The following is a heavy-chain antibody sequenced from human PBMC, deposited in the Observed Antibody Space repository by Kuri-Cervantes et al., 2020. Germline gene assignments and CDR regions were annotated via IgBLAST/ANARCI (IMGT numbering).Heavy chain of an antibody. D-gene: IGHD3-22*01. CDR2: ISGSGGST. V-gene: IGHV3-23*01. CDR3: AKGWYYDSASYFDY. Sequence: ETLSLTCAASGFTFSSYAMSWVRQAPGKGLEWVSAISGSGGSTYHADSVKGRFTISRDNIKKTLYLQMNSLRAEDTAVYYCAKGWYYDSASYFDYWGQGTLVTVSS. J-gene: IGHJ4*02. CDR1: GFTFSSYA.